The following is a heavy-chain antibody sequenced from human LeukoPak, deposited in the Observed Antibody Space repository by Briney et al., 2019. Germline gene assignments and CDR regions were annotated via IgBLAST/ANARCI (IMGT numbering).Heavy chain of an antibody. V-gene: IGHV4-34*01. J-gene: IGHJ5*02. CDR3: ARGVRIAARPNWFDP. D-gene: IGHD6-6*01. Sequence: SETLSLTCAVYGGSFSGYYWSWIRQPPGKGLEWIGEISHSGSTNYNPSLKNRVTISVDTSKNQFSLKLSSVTAADTAVYYCARGVRIAARPNWFDPWGQGTLVTVSS. CDR1: GGSFSGYY. CDR2: ISHSGST.